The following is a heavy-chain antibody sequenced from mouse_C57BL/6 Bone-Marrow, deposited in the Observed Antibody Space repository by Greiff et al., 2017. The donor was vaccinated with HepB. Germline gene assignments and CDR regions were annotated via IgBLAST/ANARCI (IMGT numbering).Heavy chain of an antibody. Sequence: VQRVESGAELARPGASVKMSCKASGYTFTSYTMHWVKQRPGQGLEWIGYINPSSGYTKYNQKFKDKATLTADKSSSTAYMQLSSLTSEDSAVYYCARLRAYVAYWGQGTRVTVSA. V-gene: IGHV1-4*01. CDR2: INPSSGYT. CDR1: GYTFTSYT. CDR3: ARLRAYVAY. D-gene: IGHD1-1*01. J-gene: IGHJ3*01.